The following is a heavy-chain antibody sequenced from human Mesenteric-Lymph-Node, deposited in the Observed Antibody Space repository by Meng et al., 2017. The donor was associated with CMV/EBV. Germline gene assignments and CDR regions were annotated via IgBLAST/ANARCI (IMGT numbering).Heavy chain of an antibody. CDR1: GDSVSSGSYY. J-gene: IGHJ4*02. Sequence: SETLSLTCTVSGDSVSSGSYYWSWIRQPPGKGLEWIGSIYYSGSTYYNPSLKSRVTISVDTSKNQFSLKLSSVTAADTAVYYCARDHYCSSTSCYGYFDYWGQGTLVTVSS. V-gene: IGHV4-39*07. CDR3: ARDHYCSSTSCYGYFDY. D-gene: IGHD2-2*01. CDR2: IYYSGST.